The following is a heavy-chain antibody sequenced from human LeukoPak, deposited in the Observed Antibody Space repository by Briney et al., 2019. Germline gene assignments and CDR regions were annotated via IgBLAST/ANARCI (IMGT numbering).Heavy chain of an antibody. CDR1: GYTFTSYG. D-gene: IGHD2/OR15-2a*01. V-gene: IGHV1-18*01. CDR2: ISAYNGNT. J-gene: IGHJ3*02. Sequence: EASVKVSCKASGYTFTSYGISWVRQAPGQGLEWMGWISAYNGNTNYAQKLQGRVTMTTDTSTSTAYMELRSLRPDDTAVYYCARGGIILPRPSDAFDIWGQGTMVTVSS. CDR3: ARGGIILPRPSDAFDI.